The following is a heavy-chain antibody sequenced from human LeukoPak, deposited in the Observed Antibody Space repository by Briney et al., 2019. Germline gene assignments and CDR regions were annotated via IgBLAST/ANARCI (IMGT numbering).Heavy chain of an antibody. CDR3: ARGFQYFQH. Sequence: SETLSLTCAVYGGSFSGYYWSWIRQPPGKGLEWIGEINHSGSTNYNPFLKSRVTISVDTSKNQFSLKLSSVTAADTAVYYCARGFQYFQHWGQGTLVTVSS. D-gene: IGHD2/OR15-2a*01. CDR1: GGSFSGYY. J-gene: IGHJ1*01. V-gene: IGHV4-34*01. CDR2: INHSGST.